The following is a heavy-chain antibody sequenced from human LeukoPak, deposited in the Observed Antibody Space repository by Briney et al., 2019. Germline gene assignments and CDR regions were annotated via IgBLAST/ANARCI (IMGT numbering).Heavy chain of an antibody. D-gene: IGHD4-17*01. CDR2: ISVNSDHK. CDR3: TRGSYGDYEY. J-gene: IGHJ4*02. V-gene: IGHV3-21*01. CDR1: GFTFSSYP. Sequence: PGGSLRLSCAASGFTFSSYPMTWVRQAPGKGLEWVASISVNSDHKPYADSVKGRFTISRDNAKNSLYLQMNSLAVDDTAVYFCTRGSYGDYEYWGQGNLVIVSS.